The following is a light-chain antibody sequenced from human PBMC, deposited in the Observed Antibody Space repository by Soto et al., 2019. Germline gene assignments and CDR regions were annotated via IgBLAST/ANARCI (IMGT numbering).Light chain of an antibody. CDR3: LRYNAFSQT. Sequence: DIQMTQSPSTLSASVGDRVTITCRASQSMYDWLAWYQQKPGKAPKVLIYDASSLQSGVPSRFSGSGSGTEFTLTIDSLQSDDVAIYYCLRYNAFSQTFGQGTKVEI. CDR2: DAS. CDR1: QSMYDW. J-gene: IGKJ1*01. V-gene: IGKV1-5*01.